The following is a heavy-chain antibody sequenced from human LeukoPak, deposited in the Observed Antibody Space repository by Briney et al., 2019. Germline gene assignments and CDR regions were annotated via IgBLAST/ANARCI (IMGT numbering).Heavy chain of an antibody. D-gene: IGHD3-10*01. J-gene: IGHJ5*02. V-gene: IGHV1-2*02. CDR3: ARDPSSFGGRFDP. Sequence: GASVKVSCKASGYTFTGYYFHWVRQAPGQGLEWMGWINPNTAGTNYAQKFLGGVTLTWDTSISTAYMELNRLASDDTAVYYCARDPSSFGGRFDPWGQGTLVAVSS. CDR1: GYTFTGYY. CDR2: INPNTAGT.